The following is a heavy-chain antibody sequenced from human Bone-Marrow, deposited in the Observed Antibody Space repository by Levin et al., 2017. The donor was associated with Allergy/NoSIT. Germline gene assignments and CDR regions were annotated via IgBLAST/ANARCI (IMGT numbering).Heavy chain of an antibody. V-gene: IGHV3-15*01. CDR3: ATDQMLFGY. D-gene: IGHD2-2*01. CDR2: IKSKASGGTI. J-gene: IGHJ4*02. CDR1: GFTFSNAW. Sequence: TGGSLRLSCVASGFTFSNAWMSWVRQAPGKGLEFVGRIKSKASGGTIYYGASVKGRFTISRDDSENTLYLQMDSLRTEDTAVYYCATDQMLFGYWGQGSLVTVSS.